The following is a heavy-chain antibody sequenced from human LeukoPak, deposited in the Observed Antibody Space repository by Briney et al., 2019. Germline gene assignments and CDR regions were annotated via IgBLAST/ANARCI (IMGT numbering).Heavy chain of an antibody. CDR3: ASQRDYYDSSGDPPFDY. CDR2: ISYDGNNK. V-gene: IGHV3-30*03. D-gene: IGHD3-22*01. Sequence: GSLRLSCAASGFTFSSYAMHWVRQAPGKGLEWVAVISYDGNNKYYADSVKGRFTISRDNSKNTLYLQMNSLRAEDTAVYYCASQRDYYDSSGDPPFDYWGQGALVTVSS. J-gene: IGHJ4*02. CDR1: GFTFSSYA.